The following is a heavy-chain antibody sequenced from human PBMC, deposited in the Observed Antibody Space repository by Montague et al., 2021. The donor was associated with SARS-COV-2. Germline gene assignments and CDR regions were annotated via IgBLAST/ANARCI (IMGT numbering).Heavy chain of an antibody. J-gene: IGHJ5*01. CDR2: SYYTGSR. Sequence: SETLSLTCTVSGDSVSRGSSYWSWIRKPPGKGREWMGYSYYTGSRKYNSALSSRLTISVDTSKNQFSLKLSSVTAADTAVYYCARHARGEGYTSWFDSWGPGTLVTVSS. D-gene: IGHD5-24*01. V-gene: IGHV4-61*01. CDR1: GDSVSRGSSY. CDR3: ARHARGEGYTSWFDS.